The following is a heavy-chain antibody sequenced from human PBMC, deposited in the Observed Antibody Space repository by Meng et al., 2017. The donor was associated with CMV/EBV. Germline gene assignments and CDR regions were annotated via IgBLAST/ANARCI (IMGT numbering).Heavy chain of an antibody. CDR3: AKFGTTGTTGVDY. D-gene: IGHD1-1*01. CDR2: ISYDGTDK. J-gene: IGHJ4*02. V-gene: IGHV3-30*04. Sequence: GGSLRLSCAASGFTLNNHAMHWVRQAPGKGLEWVAVISYDGTDKYYGYSVKGRFTISRDNSKNTLYLQMNSLRAEDTAVYYCAKFGTTGTTGVDYWGQGTLVTVSS. CDR1: GFTLNNHA.